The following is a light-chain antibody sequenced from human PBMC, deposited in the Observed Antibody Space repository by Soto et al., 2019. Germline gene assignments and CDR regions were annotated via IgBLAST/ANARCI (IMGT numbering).Light chain of an antibody. J-gene: IGLJ1*01. Sequence: QSVLTQPASGSGSPGQAVAISCTGTSSDVGAYNYISWYQQHPGKAPKLLLSEVSNRPSGVSDRFSGSKSGNTASLTISGLQAEDEADYYCSSLTTSFTYVFGPGTKVTVL. CDR2: EVS. CDR3: SSLTTSFTYV. CDR1: SSDVGAYNY. V-gene: IGLV2-14*01.